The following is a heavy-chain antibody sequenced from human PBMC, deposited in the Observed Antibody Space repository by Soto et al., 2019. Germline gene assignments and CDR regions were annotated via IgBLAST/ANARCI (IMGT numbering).Heavy chain of an antibody. CDR1: GFTFSSYA. CDR2: ISYDGSNK. D-gene: IGHD5-12*01. CDR3: ARGLAVATTSYFDY. J-gene: IGHJ4*02. Sequence: GGSLRLSCAASGFTFSSYAMHWVRQAPGKGLEWVAVISYDGSNKYYADSVKGRFTISRDNSKNTLYLQMNSLRAEDTAVYYCARGLAVATTSYFDYWGQGTLVTVSS. V-gene: IGHV3-30-3*01.